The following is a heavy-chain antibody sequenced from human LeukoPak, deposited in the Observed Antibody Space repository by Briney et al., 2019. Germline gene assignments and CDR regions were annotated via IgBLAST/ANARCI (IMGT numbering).Heavy chain of an antibody. Sequence: PGGSLRLSCAASGFTFSSYAMSWVRQAPGKGPEWVSAIGGSGGSTYYPDSVRGRFTISRDNPKNTLYLQISSLRAEDTALYYCAKDKGDYTSSSSSYNWFDSWGQGTLVTVSS. CDR1: GFTFSSYA. CDR2: IGGSGGST. J-gene: IGHJ5*01. D-gene: IGHD6-6*01. V-gene: IGHV3-23*01. CDR3: AKDKGDYTSSSSSYNWFDS.